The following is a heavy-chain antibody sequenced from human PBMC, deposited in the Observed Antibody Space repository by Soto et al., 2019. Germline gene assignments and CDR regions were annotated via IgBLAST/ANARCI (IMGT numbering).Heavy chain of an antibody. D-gene: IGHD3-10*01. J-gene: IGHJ6*03. V-gene: IGHV1-18*01. Sequence: ASVKVSCKASGYTFTSYGISWVRQAPGQGLEWMGWISAYNGNTNYAQKLQGRVTMTTDTSTSTAYMELRSLRSDDTAVYYCARDLGLRGSGSYYLEADYYYYYMDVWGKGTTVTVSS. CDR2: ISAYNGNT. CDR1: GYTFTSYG. CDR3: ARDLGLRGSGSYYLEADYYYYYMDV.